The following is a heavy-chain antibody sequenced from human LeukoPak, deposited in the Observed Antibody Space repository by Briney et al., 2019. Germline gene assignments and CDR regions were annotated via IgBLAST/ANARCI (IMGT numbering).Heavy chain of an antibody. V-gene: IGHV3-74*01. Sequence: GGSLRLSCAASGFTFSSYWMHWVRRAPGKGLVWVSRINSDGSTTSYADSVKGRFTISRDNAKNTLYLQMNSLRAEDSAMYFCARDYYYYYLGVWGKGTTVTVSS. J-gene: IGHJ6*03. CDR2: INSDGSTT. CDR1: GFTFSSYW. CDR3: ARDYYYYYLGV.